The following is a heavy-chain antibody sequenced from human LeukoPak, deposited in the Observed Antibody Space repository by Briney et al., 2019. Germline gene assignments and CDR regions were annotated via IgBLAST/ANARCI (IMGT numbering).Heavy chain of an antibody. CDR1: GFTFSSYN. Sequence: PGGSLRLSCAASGFTFSSYNMNWVRQAPGKWLEWVSSISSSSSYIYYADSVKGRFTISRDNAKNSLYLQMNSLRAEDTAVYYCARDRRWELLRPFPFDYWGQGTLVTVSS. D-gene: IGHD1-26*01. CDR2: ISSSSSYI. CDR3: ARDRRWELLRPFPFDY. V-gene: IGHV3-21*01. J-gene: IGHJ4*02.